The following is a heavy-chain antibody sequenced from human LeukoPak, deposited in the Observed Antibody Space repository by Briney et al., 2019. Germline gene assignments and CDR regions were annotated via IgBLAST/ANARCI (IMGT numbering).Heavy chain of an antibody. CDR2: IKSKTDGGTT. D-gene: IGHD2-21*02. V-gene: IGHV3-15*01. Sequence: GSLRLSCAASGFTFSNAWMSWVRQAPGKGLEWVGRIKSKTDGGTTDYAAPVKGRFTISRDDSKNTLYLQMNSLKTEDTAVYYCTTPLLLSYCGGDCYSARDYWGQGTLVTVSS. CDR1: GFTFSNAW. CDR3: TTPLLLSYCGGDCYSARDY. J-gene: IGHJ4*02.